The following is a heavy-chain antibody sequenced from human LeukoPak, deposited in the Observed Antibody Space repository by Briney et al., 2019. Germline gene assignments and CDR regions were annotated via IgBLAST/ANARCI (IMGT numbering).Heavy chain of an antibody. D-gene: IGHD3-9*01. CDR2: IYSGGST. V-gene: IGHV3-53*01. CDR3: ARLHYDVLTGPFDY. CDR1: GFTVSSNY. J-gene: IGHJ4*02. Sequence: GGSLRLSCAASGFTVSSNYMSWVRQAPGKGLEWVSVIYSGGSTYYADSVKGRFTISRENSKNTLWLQMNSLRAEDTAVYYCARLHYDVLTGPFDYWGQGTLVTVSS.